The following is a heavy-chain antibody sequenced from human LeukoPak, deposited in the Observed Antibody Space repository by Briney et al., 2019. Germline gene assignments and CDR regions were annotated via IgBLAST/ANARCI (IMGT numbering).Heavy chain of an antibody. CDR3: TTHSRIAAAGTFDY. J-gene: IGHJ4*02. D-gene: IGHD6-13*01. V-gene: IGHV1-58*02. Sequence: ASVKVSCKASGFTFTSSAMQWVRQARGQRLEWIGWIVVGSGNTNYAQKFQERVTITRDMSTSTAYMELNSLETEDTAVYYCTTHSRIAAAGTFDYWGQGTLVTVSS. CDR1: GFTFTSSA. CDR2: IVVGSGNT.